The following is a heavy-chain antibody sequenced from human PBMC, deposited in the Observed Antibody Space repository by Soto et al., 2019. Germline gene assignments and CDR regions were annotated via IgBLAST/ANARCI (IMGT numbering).Heavy chain of an antibody. CDR1: GFTFSSYG. D-gene: IGHD4-17*01. CDR2: ISYDGSNK. Sequence: QVQLVESGGGVVQPGRSLRLSCAASGFTFSSYGMHWVRQAPGKGLEWVAVISYDGSNKYYADSVKGRFTISRDNSKNTLYLQMNSLRAEDTAVYYCAKDMTTVTTFDYYYYGMDVWGQETTVTVSS. CDR3: AKDMTTVTTFDYYYYGMDV. J-gene: IGHJ6*02. V-gene: IGHV3-30*18.